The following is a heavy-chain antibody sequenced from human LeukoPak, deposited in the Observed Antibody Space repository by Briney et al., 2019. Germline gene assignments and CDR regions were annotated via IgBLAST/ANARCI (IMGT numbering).Heavy chain of an antibody. D-gene: IGHD5-12*01. CDR1: GGTFSSYA. J-gene: IGHJ4*02. CDR2: IIPILGIA. Sequence: SVKVSCKASGGTFSSYAISWVRQAPGQGLEWMGRIIPILGIANYAQKFQGRVTITADKSTSTAYMELSSLRSEDTAVYYCARDRYSGYESPYDYWGQGTLVTVSS. V-gene: IGHV1-69*04. CDR3: ARDRYSGYESPYDY.